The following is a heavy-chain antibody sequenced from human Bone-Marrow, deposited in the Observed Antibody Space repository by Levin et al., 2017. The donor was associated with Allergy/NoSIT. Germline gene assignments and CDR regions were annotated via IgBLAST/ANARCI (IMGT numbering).Heavy chain of an antibody. Sequence: GESLKISCAASGFTFSSYAMHWVRQAPGKGLEWVAFISSDGGNIWYADSVKGRFTISRDNSMNTLYLQMNSLRVGDTAVYYCATEDAGMAHGAFDIWGQGTMVTVSS. CDR3: ATEDAGMAHGAFDI. CDR1: GFTFSSYA. J-gene: IGHJ3*02. CDR2: ISSDGGNI. V-gene: IGHV3-30*04. D-gene: IGHD5-24*01.